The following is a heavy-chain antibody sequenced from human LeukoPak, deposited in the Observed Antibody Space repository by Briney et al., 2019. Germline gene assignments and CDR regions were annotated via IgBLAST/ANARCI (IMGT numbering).Heavy chain of an antibody. J-gene: IGHJ4*02. CDR3: ARDGACSSTSCQSFDY. CDR2: INPNSGAT. V-gene: IGHV1-2*02. Sequence: ASVKVSCKASGYIFTDYYMHWVRQAPGQGLEWMGWINPNSGATNYVQKFQGRVTMTRDTSISTAYMELSRLRSDDTAVYYCARDGACSSTSCQSFDYWGQGTLVTVSS. D-gene: IGHD2-2*01. CDR1: GYIFTDYY.